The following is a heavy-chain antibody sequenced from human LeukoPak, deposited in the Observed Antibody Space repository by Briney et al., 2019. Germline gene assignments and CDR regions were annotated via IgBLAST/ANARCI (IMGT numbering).Heavy chain of an antibody. CDR3: ARDNFVGGYSYGCDY. CDR1: GGTFSSYA. Sequence: ASVKVSCKASGGTFSSYAISWVRQAPGQRLEWMGWNNAGNGNTKYSQKFQGRVTITRDTSAGTAYMELSSLRSEDTAVYYCARDNFVGGYSYGCDYWGQGTLVTVSS. V-gene: IGHV1-3*01. CDR2: NNAGNGNT. D-gene: IGHD5-18*01. J-gene: IGHJ4*02.